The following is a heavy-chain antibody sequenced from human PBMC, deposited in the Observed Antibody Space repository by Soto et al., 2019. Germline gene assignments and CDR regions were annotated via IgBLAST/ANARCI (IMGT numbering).Heavy chain of an antibody. J-gene: IGHJ4*02. Sequence: ASVKVSCKASGYTFTSYGISWVRQAPGQGLEWMGWISAYNGNTNYAQKLQGRVTMTTDTSTSTAYMELRSLRSDDTAVYYCVRGPDYYDSSGYYSTFDYWGQGTLVTVSS. CDR1: GYTFTSYG. D-gene: IGHD3-22*01. V-gene: IGHV1-18*01. CDR3: VRGPDYYDSSGYYSTFDY. CDR2: ISAYNGNT.